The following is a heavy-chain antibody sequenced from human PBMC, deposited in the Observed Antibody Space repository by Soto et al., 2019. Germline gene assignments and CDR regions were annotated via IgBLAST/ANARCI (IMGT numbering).Heavy chain of an antibody. Sequence: GGSLRLSCAASGFTFSSYGMHWVRQAPGKGLEWVAVISYDGSNKYYADSVKGRFTISRDNSKNTLYLQMNSLRAEDTAVYYCAKDSHGVWLPSLLYYYYYDMDVWGQGTTVTVSS. CDR1: GFTFSSYG. CDR3: AKDSHGVWLPSLLYYYYYDMDV. D-gene: IGHD5-12*01. V-gene: IGHV3-30*18. J-gene: IGHJ6*02. CDR2: ISYDGSNK.